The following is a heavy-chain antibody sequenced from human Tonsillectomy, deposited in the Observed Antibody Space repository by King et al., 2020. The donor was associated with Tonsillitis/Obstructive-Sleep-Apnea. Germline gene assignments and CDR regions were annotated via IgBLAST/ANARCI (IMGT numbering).Heavy chain of an antibody. CDR1: RSTFTSYY. Sequence: QLVQSGVEVKKPGESLRISCKGSRSTFTSYYLNWVRQMPGKGLEWMGRIDPSDSYTNYSPSFQGHVTISVDKSISTAYLQWSSLKASDTAMYYCARPASGAEGMGYWGQGTLVTVSS. J-gene: IGHJ4*02. D-gene: IGHD1-1*01. CDR3: ARPASGAEGMGY. CDR2: IDPSDSYT. V-gene: IGHV5-10-1*01.